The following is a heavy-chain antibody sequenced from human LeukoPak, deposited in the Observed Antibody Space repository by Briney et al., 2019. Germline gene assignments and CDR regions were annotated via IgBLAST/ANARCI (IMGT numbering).Heavy chain of an antibody. V-gene: IGHV4-39*01. D-gene: IGHD2-2*01. J-gene: IGHJ4*02. Sequence: PSETLSLTCTVSGGSISSSSYYWGWIRQPPGKGLEWIGSIYYSGSTYYNPSLKSRVTISVDTSKNQFSLKLSSVTAADTAVYYCARFQGQLRNKYSFDYWGQGTLVTVSS. CDR3: ARFQGQLRNKYSFDY. CDR1: GGSISSSSYY. CDR2: IYYSGST.